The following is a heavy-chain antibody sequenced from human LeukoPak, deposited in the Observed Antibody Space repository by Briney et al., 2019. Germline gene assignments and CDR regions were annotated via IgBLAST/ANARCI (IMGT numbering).Heavy chain of an antibody. V-gene: IGHV4-59*08. Sequence: SETLSLTCTVSGGSISSYYWSWIRQPPGKGLEWIGYIYYSGSTYYNPSLKSRVTISLDTSKNQFSLKLSSVTAADTAVYYCARHTQSSGSYIIWGQGTLVTVSS. D-gene: IGHD1-26*01. J-gene: IGHJ4*02. CDR1: GGSISSYY. CDR2: IYYSGST. CDR3: ARHTQSSGSYII.